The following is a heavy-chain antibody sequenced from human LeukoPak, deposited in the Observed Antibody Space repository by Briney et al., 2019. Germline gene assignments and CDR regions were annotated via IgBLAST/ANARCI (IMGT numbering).Heavy chain of an antibody. CDR1: AFTFGNYA. CDR3: AKGSDRSGSYYLDY. Sequence: GGSLRLSCAASAFTFGNYAMNWVRPAQGKGLEWVSGLSGSGASTYYADSVKGRFTISRGNSKNTLYLQMNRLRAGDTAVYYCAKGSDRSGSYYLDYWGQGTLVTVSS. J-gene: IGHJ4*02. CDR2: LSGSGAST. D-gene: IGHD3-10*01. V-gene: IGHV3-23*01.